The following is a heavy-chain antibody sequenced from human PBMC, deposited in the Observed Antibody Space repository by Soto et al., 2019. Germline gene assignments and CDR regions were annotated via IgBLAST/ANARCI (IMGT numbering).Heavy chain of an antibody. V-gene: IGHV3-30-3*01. D-gene: IGHD6-19*01. J-gene: IGHJ4*02. Sequence: PGGSLRLSCAASGFTFSSYAMHWVRQAPGKGLEWVAVISYDGSNKYYADSVKGRFTISRDNSKNTLYLQMHSLRAEDTAVYYCARDMPTTIAVAGSVDYWGQGT. CDR3: ARDMPTTIAVAGSVDY. CDR2: ISYDGSNK. CDR1: GFTFSSYA.